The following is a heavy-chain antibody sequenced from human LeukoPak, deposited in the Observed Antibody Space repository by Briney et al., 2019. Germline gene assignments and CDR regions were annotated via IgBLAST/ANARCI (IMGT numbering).Heavy chain of an antibody. CDR3: ASGALRFFDY. V-gene: IGHV4-34*01. D-gene: IGHD5-12*01. J-gene: IGHJ4*02. CDR1: GGSFSGYY. Sequence: SETLSLTCAVYGGSFSGYYWSWIRQPPGKGLEWIGEINHSGSTNYNPSLKSRVTISADTSKNQFSLKLSSVTAADTAVYYCASGALRFFDYWGQGTLVTVSS. CDR2: INHSGST.